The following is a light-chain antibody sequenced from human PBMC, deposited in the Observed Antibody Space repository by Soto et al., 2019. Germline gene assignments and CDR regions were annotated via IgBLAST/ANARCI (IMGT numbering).Light chain of an antibody. J-gene: IGLJ3*02. CDR2: EVT. CDR1: SSDVGGYNY. CDR3: SSYAASYSFHFV. Sequence: QSVLTQPPSASGSPGQSVTISCTGTSSDVGGYNYVSWYQQYPGRAPKLMIYEVTKRPSGVPARFSGSKSVNTASLTVSGLQAEDEADYYGSSYAASYSFHFVFGGGTKVTVL. V-gene: IGLV2-8*01.